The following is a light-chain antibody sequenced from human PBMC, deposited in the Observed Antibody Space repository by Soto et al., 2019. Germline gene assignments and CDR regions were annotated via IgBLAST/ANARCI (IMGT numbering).Light chain of an antibody. CDR3: QQSNNWPYT. CDR1: QSVSDN. CDR2: GAS. V-gene: IGKV3-15*01. J-gene: IGKJ2*01. Sequence: EIVMTQSPATLSVSPGERVTLSCRASQSVSDNLAWYQQKPGQAPRLLIYGASTRATTITARFSGSGAGTEFTLTISTMQSEDYADYYCQQSNNWPYTFCQGTKLDIK.